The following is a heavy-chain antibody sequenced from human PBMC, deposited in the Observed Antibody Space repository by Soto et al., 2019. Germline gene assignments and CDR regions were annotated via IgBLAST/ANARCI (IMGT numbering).Heavy chain of an antibody. D-gene: IGHD2-21*02. CDR3: ARGPYCGGDCYNPRVQNWYFDI. CDR2: INPNSGGT. Sequence: GASVKVSCKASGYTFTGYYMHWVRQAPGQGLEWMGWINPNSGGTNYAQKFQGWVTMTRDTSISTAYMELSRLRSDDTAVYYCARGPYCGGDCYNPRVQNWYFDIWGRGTLVTVSS. CDR1: GYTFTGYY. J-gene: IGHJ2*01. V-gene: IGHV1-2*04.